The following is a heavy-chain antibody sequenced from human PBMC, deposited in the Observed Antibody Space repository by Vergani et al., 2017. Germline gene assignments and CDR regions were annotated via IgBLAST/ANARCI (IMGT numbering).Heavy chain of an antibody. V-gene: IGHV1-69*04. CDR3: AIRYYDILTGYYSHIDY. Sequence: QVQLVQSGAEVKTPGSSVKVSCKASGGTFSSYAISWVRQAPGHGLEWMGRIIPILGIANYAQKFQGRVTITADKSTSTAYMELSSLRSEDTAVYYCAIRYYDILTGYYSHIDYWGQGTLVTVSS. CDR2: IIPILGIA. D-gene: IGHD3-9*01. CDR1: GGTFSSYA. J-gene: IGHJ4*02.